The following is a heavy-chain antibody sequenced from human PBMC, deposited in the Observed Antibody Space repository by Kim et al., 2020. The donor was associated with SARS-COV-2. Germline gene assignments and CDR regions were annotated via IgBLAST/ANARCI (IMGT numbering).Heavy chain of an antibody. V-gene: IGHV3-48*03. CDR3: AGLYYYGSGSYYKY. D-gene: IGHD3-10*01. CDR1: GFTFSSYE. J-gene: IGHJ4*02. Sequence: GGSLRLSCAASGFTFSSYEMNWVRQAPGKGLEWVSYISSSGSTIYYADSVKGRFTISRDNAKNSLYLQMNSLRAEDTAVYYCAGLYYYGSGSYYKYWGQGTLVTVSS. CDR2: ISSSGSTI.